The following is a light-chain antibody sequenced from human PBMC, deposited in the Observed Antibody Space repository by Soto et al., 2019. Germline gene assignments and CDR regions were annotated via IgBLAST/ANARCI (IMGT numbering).Light chain of an antibody. CDR2: GAS. CDR3: QQYGSSPPYT. CDR1: QSVSSSY. V-gene: IGKV3-20*01. Sequence: EIVLTQSPGTLSLSPGERATLSCRASQSVSSSYLAWYQQKPGQAPRILIYGASIRATGIPDRFSGSGSGTDFTLTISRLEPEDFAVYYCQQYGSSPPYTFGQGTKLEIK. J-gene: IGKJ2*01.